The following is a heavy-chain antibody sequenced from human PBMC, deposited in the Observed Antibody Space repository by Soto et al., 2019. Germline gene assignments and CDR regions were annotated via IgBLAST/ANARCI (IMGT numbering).Heavy chain of an antibody. CDR1: GFTFSSYW. Sequence: EVQLVESGGGLVQPGGSLRLSCAASGFTFSSYWMSWVRQAPGKGLEWVANIKQVGSEKYYVDSVKGRFTISRDNAKNSLYLQMNSLRAEDTAVYYCARGRGCSTGCHNFDYWGQGTLVTVSS. V-gene: IGHV3-7*01. CDR3: ARGRGCSTGCHNFDY. CDR2: IKQVGSEK. D-gene: IGHD2-2*01. J-gene: IGHJ4*02.